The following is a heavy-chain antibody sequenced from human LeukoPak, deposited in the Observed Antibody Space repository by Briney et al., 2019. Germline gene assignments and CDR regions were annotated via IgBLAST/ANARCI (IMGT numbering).Heavy chain of an antibody. CDR3: ARDPRYYGSGSSQDY. D-gene: IGHD3-10*01. CDR1: GYTFTSYG. Sequence: ASVKVSCKASGYTFTSYGISWARQAPGQGLEWMGWISAYNGNTNYAQKLQGRVTMTTDTSTSTAYMELRSLRSDDTAVYYCARDPRYYGSGSSQDYWGQGTLVTVSS. CDR2: ISAYNGNT. J-gene: IGHJ4*02. V-gene: IGHV1-18*01.